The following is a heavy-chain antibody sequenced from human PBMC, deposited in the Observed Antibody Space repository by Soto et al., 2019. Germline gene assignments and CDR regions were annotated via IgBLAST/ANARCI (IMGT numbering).Heavy chain of an antibody. CDR2: ISSSGNTI. D-gene: IGHD2-2*01. CDR3: ARYLHRPAAPFDY. V-gene: IGHV3-11*01. CDR1: GFTFSDYY. Sequence: QVQLVESGGGLDKPGGSLRLSCAGSGFTFSDYYMSWIRQAPGKGLEWVSYISSSGNTIYYADSVKGRFTISRDNAKNSLYLQMNSLRAEDTAVYYCARYLHRPAAPFDYWGQGTLVTVSS. J-gene: IGHJ4*02.